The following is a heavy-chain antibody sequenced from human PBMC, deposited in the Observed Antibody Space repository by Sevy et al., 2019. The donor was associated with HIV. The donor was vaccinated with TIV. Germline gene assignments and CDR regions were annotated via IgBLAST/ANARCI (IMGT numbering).Heavy chain of an antibody. CDR1: GASISGYY. V-gene: IGHV4-59*01. J-gene: IGHJ6*02. CDR2: IFYSRST. Sequence: SETLSLTCTVSGASISGYYWSWIRQPPGKGLEWIGYIFYSRSTHYSPSLKSRVTISVDTSKNQYSLRLSSMTAADTTAYYCARASPNYYYGMDVWGQGTTVTVSS. CDR3: ARASPNYYYGMDV.